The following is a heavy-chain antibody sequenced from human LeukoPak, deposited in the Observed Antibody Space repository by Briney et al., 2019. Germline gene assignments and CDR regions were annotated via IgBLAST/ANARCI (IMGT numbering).Heavy chain of an antibody. CDR1: GFTFSAYG. CDR2: IWSDGGKS. D-gene: IGHD2-2*01. Sequence: GGSLTLSCAASGFTFSAYGMHWVRQAPGKGLEWVAVIWSDGGKSYNSDSVKGRFTISRDNSKNTLYLQMNSLRADDTAVYYCATDSIGPATDFDYWGQGTLATVSS. CDR3: ATDSIGPATDFDY. J-gene: IGHJ4*02. V-gene: IGHV3-33*01.